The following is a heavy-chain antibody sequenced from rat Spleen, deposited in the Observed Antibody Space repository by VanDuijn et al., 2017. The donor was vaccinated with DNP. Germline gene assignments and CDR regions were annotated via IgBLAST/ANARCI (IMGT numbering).Heavy chain of an antibody. CDR1: GFSFNDYW. CDR2: INKDSNTI. Sequence: EVKLVESGGGLVQPGRSLKLSCVASGFSFNDYWMGWVRQAPGKGLEWIGQINKDSNTINYTPSLEDKFTISRENAQNTLFLQMNKLGSEDTTIYYCAKGPNYGGYSDYFDYWGQGVMVTVSS. D-gene: IGHD1-11*01. CDR3: AKGPNYGGYSDYFDY. J-gene: IGHJ2*01. V-gene: IGHV4-2*01.